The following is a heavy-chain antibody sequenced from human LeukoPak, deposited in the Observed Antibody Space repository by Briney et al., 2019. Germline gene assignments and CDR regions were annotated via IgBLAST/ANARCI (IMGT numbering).Heavy chain of an antibody. V-gene: IGHV4-59*12. D-gene: IGHD6-13*01. Sequence: SETLSLTCTVSGGSISSYYWSWIRQPPGKGLEWIGYIYYSGSTNYNPSLKSRVTISVDTSKNQFSLKLSSVTAADTAVYYCARVKPAYSSSWDGNFDYWGQGTLVTVSS. CDR1: GGSISSYY. J-gene: IGHJ4*02. CDR3: ARVKPAYSSSWDGNFDY. CDR2: IYYSGST.